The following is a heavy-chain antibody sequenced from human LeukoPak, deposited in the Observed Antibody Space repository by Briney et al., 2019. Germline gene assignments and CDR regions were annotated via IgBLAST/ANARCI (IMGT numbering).Heavy chain of an antibody. CDR1: GFTFSNYG. J-gene: IGHJ4*02. Sequence: GGSLRLSCAASGFTFSNYGMRWVRQAPGKGLEWVAVIRYDGSKKYYADSVKGRFTISRDNSKNTLYLQMNSLRAEDTAMYYCANGPHYNILTGFYKVRSHLDYWGQGTLVTVSS. CDR2: IRYDGSKK. V-gene: IGHV3-30*02. CDR3: ANGPHYNILTGFYKVRSHLDY. D-gene: IGHD3-9*01.